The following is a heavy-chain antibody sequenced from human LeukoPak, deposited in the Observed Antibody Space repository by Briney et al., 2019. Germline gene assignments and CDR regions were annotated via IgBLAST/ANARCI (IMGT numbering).Heavy chain of an antibody. CDR3: AKDLASVYDAFNV. Sequence: AGGSLRLSCAASGFPFSGYAMDWVRQAPGRGLEWVSLISGDGGSTYYADSVKGRFTISRDNSKNSLYLQMNSLRTADTDLYYCAKDLASVYDAFNVWGQGTMVTVSS. V-gene: IGHV3-43*02. CDR2: ISGDGGST. J-gene: IGHJ3*01. CDR1: GFPFSGYA.